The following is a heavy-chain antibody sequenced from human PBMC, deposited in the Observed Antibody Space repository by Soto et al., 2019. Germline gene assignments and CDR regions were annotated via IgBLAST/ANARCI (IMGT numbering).Heavy chain of an antibody. V-gene: IGHV3-30*04. Sequence: PGGSLRLSCAASGFTFNSYPLHWVRQAPGKGLEWVAVISYDGRNDYYGDSVRGRFTISRDNSKNMVYLQMNSLTPEDTAGYYCARDPYFDYWGQGTLVTVSS. CDR3: ARDPYFDY. CDR2: ISYDGRND. J-gene: IGHJ4*02. CDR1: GFTFNSYP.